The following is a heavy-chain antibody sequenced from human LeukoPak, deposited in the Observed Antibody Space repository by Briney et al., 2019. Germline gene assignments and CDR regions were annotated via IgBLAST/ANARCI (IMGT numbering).Heavy chain of an antibody. D-gene: IGHD5-18*01. CDR2: MYTSGST. CDR3: ARGSVDTAMVDY. CDR1: GGSISSDY. V-gene: IGHV4-4*07. J-gene: IGHJ4*01. Sequence: SETLSLTCTVSGGSISSDYWCWSRQPAAAGQEWIGLMYTSGSTNYNPSLKSRVTMSVDTSKNQFSLKLSSVTAADTAVYYCARGSVDTAMVDYWGQGTLVTVSS.